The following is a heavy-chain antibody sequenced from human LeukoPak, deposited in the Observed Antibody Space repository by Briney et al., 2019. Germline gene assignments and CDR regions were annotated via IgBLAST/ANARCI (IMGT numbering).Heavy chain of an antibody. CDR2: ISDSGVST. J-gene: IGHJ1*01. Sequence: PGGSLRLACAASGFRFSSYAMSWVRQAPGKGLEWVSAISDSGVSTYYADSVKGRFTVSRDNSKNTLYLQMSSLRAEDTAVYYCAKDERNWNYNLASQTYDWGQGTLVTVSS. CDR3: AKDERNWNYNLASQTYD. V-gene: IGHV3-23*01. D-gene: IGHD1-7*01. CDR1: GFRFSSYA.